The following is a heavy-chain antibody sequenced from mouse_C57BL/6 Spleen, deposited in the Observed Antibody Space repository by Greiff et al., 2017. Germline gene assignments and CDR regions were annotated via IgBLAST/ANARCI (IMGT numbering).Heavy chain of an antibody. CDR3: ARGAQATGAMDY. Sequence: VQLLQSGAELVMPGASVKLSCKASGYTFTSYWMHWVKQRPGQGLEWIGEIDPSDSYTNYNQTFKGKSTLTVDKSSSTAYMQLSSLTSEDSAVYYCARGAQATGAMDYWGQGTSVTVSS. CDR1: GYTFTSYW. J-gene: IGHJ4*01. D-gene: IGHD3-2*02. V-gene: IGHV1-69*01. CDR2: IDPSDSYT.